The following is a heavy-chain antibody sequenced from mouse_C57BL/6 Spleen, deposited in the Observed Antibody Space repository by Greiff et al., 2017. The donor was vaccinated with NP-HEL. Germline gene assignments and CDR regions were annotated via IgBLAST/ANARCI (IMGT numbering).Heavy chain of an antibody. Sequence: QVQLQQSGAELARPGASVKLSCKASGYTFTSYGISWVKQRTGQGLEWIGEIYPRSGNTYYNEKFKGKATLTADKSSSTAYMELRSLTSEDSAVYFCARGGIITTVVATGEDYWGQGTSVTVSS. CDR2: IYPRSGNT. J-gene: IGHJ4*01. CDR1: GYTFTSYG. D-gene: IGHD1-1*01. V-gene: IGHV1-81*01. CDR3: ARGGIITTVVATGEDY.